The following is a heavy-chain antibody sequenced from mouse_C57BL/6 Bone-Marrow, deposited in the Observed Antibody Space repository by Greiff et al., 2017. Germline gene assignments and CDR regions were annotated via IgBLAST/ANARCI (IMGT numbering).Heavy chain of an antibody. CDR2: IDPENGDT. CDR3: TTEGGATVGDY. J-gene: IGHJ2*01. D-gene: IGHD1-1*01. CDR1: GFNIKDDY. Sequence: EVQLQQSGAELVRPGASVKLSCTASGFNIKDDYMHWVKQRPEQGLEWIGWIDPENGDTDYASKFQGKATITADTSSNTAYLQLSSLTSEDTAVYYCTTEGGATVGDYWGQGTTLTVSA. V-gene: IGHV14-4*01.